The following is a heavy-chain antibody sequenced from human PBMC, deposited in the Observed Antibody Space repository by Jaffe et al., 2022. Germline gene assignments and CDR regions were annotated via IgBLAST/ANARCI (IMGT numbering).Heavy chain of an antibody. CDR2: IYNDGDGTI. V-gene: IGHV3-53*02. Sequence: VRLVETGGNFIQPGGSLRLSCAVSGFSVKSDYMTWYRQAPGEALEWVAVIYNDGDGTIYYSDVVKGRFIISRDEITNTLFLQMNNLREDDTALYYCARRRNGGASDVWGQGTMVIVSS. D-gene: IGHD3-16*01. CDR1: GFSVKSDY. J-gene: IGHJ3*01. CDR3: ARRRNGGASDV.